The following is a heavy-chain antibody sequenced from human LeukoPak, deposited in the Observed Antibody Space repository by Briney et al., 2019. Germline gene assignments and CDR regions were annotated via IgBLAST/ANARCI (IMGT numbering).Heavy chain of an antibody. D-gene: IGHD6-25*01. V-gene: IGHV4-39*01. Sequence: PSETLSLTCIVSGGSIRSSSYYWGWIRQPPGKGLEWTGSIYYSGTTYYNPSLKSRVTISVDTSKNQFSLNLYSVTAADTAVYYCARHLGYTSVVEGGYFDYWGQGTLVTVSS. CDR2: IYYSGTT. J-gene: IGHJ4*02. CDR3: ARHLGYTSVVEGGYFDY. CDR1: GGSIRSSSYY.